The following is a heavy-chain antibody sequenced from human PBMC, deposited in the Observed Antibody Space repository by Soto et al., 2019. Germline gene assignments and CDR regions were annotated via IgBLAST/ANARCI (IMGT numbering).Heavy chain of an antibody. V-gene: IGHV3-30-3*01. D-gene: IGHD5-18*01. CDR1: GFDFRKYA. CDR2: TSDDGDIQ. CDR3: ARAVDAAMDPLDY. Sequence: GGSLRLSCAASGFDFRKYAMHWVRQSPGKGPEWVAITSDDGDIQYYADSVKGRFTISRDNSKNTLYLQMTTLRSEDAAVYFCARAVDAAMDPLDYWGQGTLVTVSS. J-gene: IGHJ4*02.